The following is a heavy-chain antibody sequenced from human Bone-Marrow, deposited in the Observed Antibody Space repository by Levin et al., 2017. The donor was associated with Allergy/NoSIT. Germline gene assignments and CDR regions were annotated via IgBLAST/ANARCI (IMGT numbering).Heavy chain of an antibody. D-gene: IGHD2-15*01. V-gene: IGHV1-46*01. CDR2: INPSGGST. CDR1: GYTFTSYY. Sequence: ASVKVSCKASGYTFTSYYMHWVRQAPGQGLEWMGIINPSGGSTSYAQKFQGRVTMTRDTSTSTVYMELSSLRSEDTAVYYCARDHCSGGSCYSAMDVWGKGTTVTVSS. J-gene: IGHJ6*03. CDR3: ARDHCSGGSCYSAMDV.